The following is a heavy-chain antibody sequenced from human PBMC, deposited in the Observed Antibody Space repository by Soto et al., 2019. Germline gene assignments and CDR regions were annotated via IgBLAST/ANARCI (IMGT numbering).Heavy chain of an antibody. D-gene: IGHD3-9*01. Sequence: VQLVESGGGVVQPGRSLRLSCAASGFTCSSYAMHWVRQAPGKGLGWVAVISYDGSNKYDADSVKGRFTISRDNSNHTLYLQMNSLRAEDTAVYYCARPHDIFTGVQSRIDYWGQGTLVTVSS. CDR2: ISYDGSNK. J-gene: IGHJ4*02. V-gene: IGHV3-30-3*01. CDR1: GFTCSSYA. CDR3: ARPHDIFTGVQSRIDY.